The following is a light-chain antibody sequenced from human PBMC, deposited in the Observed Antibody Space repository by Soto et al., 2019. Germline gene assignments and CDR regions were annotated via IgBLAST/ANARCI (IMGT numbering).Light chain of an antibody. CDR1: SGDIGTYKY. CDR3: TSYAGSNIWL. CDR2: EVS. J-gene: IGLJ2*01. V-gene: IGLV2-8*01. Sequence: QSALTQPPSASGSPGQSVTIPCTGSSGDIGTYKYVSWYQHLPGQAPKLIIFEVSERPSGVPDRFSGSKSGNTASLTVSGLQAEDEADYYCTSYAGSNIWLFGGGTQLTVL.